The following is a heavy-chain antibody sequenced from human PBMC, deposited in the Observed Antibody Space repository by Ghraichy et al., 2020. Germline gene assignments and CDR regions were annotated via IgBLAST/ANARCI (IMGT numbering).Heavy chain of an antibody. CDR1: GGSINNYY. J-gene: IGHJ4*02. CDR2: IYYSGST. V-gene: IGHV4-59*01. Sequence: SETLSLTYTVSGGSINNYYWSWIRQPPGKGLDWIGNIYYSGSTNYNPSLKSRISISVDTSRTQFSLKLSSVTDADTAVYYCARGTIFGVVTNWDQGTLVTVSS. CDR3: ARGTIFGVVTN. D-gene: IGHD3-3*01.